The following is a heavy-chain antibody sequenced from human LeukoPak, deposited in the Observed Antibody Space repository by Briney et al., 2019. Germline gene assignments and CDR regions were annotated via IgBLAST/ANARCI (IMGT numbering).Heavy chain of an antibody. V-gene: IGHV3-7*01. Sequence: PGGSLRLSCAVSGLTLSSNAMSWVRQAPGKGLEWVANIKEDLSVKNYVDSVKGRFTISRDSAKNSLYLQMNSLRAEDTAAYYCARRKQWSTMVRGVNLKGYYMDVWGLGTTVTVSS. CDR1: GLTLSSNA. D-gene: IGHD3-10*01. J-gene: IGHJ6*03. CDR2: IKEDLSVK. CDR3: ARRKQWSTMVRGVNLKGYYMDV.